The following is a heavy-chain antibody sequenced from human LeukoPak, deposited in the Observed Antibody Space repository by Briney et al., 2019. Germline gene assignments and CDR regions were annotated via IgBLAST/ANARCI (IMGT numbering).Heavy chain of an antibody. CDR1: GFTFSSYS. Sequence: GGSLRLSCAASGFTFSSYSMNWVRQAPGKGLEWVSYISSSSSTIYYADSVKGRFTISRDIPKNSLYLQMNSLRAGDTAVYYCARAGRAGYSYGPSYYYYGMDVWGQGTTVTVSS. V-gene: IGHV3-48*04. J-gene: IGHJ6*02. CDR3: ARAGRAGYSYGPSYYYYGMDV. CDR2: ISSSSSTI. D-gene: IGHD5-18*01.